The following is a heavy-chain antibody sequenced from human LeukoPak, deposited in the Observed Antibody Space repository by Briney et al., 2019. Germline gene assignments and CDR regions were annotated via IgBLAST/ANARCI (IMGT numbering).Heavy chain of an antibody. CDR1: GVSIRSYF. Sequence: SETLSLTCSVSGVSIRSYFWSWIRQIPGKGLEWIGFMSYSGINNYNLSLKSRVTISLDTSRNQFSLRLNSVTAADTAIYYCTREEGAWGYGSSGFDSWGQGILVTVSS. CDR2: MSYSGIN. V-gene: IGHV4-59*13. J-gene: IGHJ4*02. CDR3: TREEGAWGYGSSGFDS. D-gene: IGHD3-10*01.